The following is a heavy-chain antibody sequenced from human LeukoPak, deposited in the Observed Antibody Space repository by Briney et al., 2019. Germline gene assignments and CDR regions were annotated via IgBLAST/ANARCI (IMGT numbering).Heavy chain of an antibody. CDR2: ISSSSSYI. J-gene: IGHJ5*02. CDR3: AREVGYCGGDCYNAADP. D-gene: IGHD2-21*01. Sequence: PGGSLRLSCAASGFTFSSYSMNWVRQAPGKGLEWVSSISSSSSYIYYADSVKGRFTISRDNAKNSLYLQMNSLRAEDTAVYYCAREVGYCGGDCYNAADPWGQGTLVTVSS. CDR1: GFTFSSYS. V-gene: IGHV3-21*01.